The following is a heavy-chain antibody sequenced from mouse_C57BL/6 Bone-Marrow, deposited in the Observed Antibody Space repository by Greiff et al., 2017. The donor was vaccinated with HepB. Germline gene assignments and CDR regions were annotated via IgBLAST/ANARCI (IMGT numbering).Heavy chain of an antibody. V-gene: IGHV1-15*01. CDR2: IDPETGGT. CDR1: GYTFTDYE. Sequence: QVHVKQSGAELVRPGASVTLSCKASGYTFTDYEMHWVKQTPVHGLEWIGAIDPETGGTAYNQKFKGKAILTADKSSSTAYMELRSLTSEDSAVYYCARYSNYVWFAYWGQGTLVTVSA. J-gene: IGHJ3*01. D-gene: IGHD2-5*01. CDR3: ARYSNYVWFAY.